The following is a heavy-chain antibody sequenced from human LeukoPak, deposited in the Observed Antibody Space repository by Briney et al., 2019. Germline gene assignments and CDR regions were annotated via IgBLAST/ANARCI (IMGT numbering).Heavy chain of an antibody. D-gene: IGHD2-2*01. CDR2: IWYHGSNK. V-gene: IGHV3-33*01. J-gene: IGHJ6*02. Sequence: GGSLRLSCAASGFTFSSYGMHWVRQAPGKGLEWVAVIWYHGSNKYYADSVKGRFTISRDNSKNTLYLQMNSLRAEDTAVYYCARAGIVVVPAAQSTYGMDVWGQGTTVTVSS. CDR1: GFTFSSYG. CDR3: ARAGIVVVPAAQSTYGMDV.